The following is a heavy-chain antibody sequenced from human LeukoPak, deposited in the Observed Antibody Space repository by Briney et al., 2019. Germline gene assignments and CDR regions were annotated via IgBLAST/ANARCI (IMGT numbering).Heavy chain of an antibody. CDR2: IIPIFGTA. V-gene: IGHV1-69*13. D-gene: IGHD3-10*01. CDR1: GGTFSSYA. Sequence: ASVKVSCKASGGTFSSYAISWVRQAPGQGLEWMGGIIPIFGTANYAQKFQGRVTITADESTSTAYMELSSLRSEDTAVYYCARAPNGSGSYYPKNPFWNFDYGGQGTLVTVSS. CDR3: ARAPNGSGSYYPKNPFWNFDY. J-gene: IGHJ4*02.